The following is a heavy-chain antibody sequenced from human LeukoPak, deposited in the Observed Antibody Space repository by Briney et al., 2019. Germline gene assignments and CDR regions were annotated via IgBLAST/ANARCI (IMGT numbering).Heavy chain of an antibody. CDR1: GGSISNYY. Sequence: SETLSLTCAVYGGSISNYYWIWMRQPPGKGLEWIGSLYNSGSTNYNPSLKSRLTISVDMSKNQVSLQLSSVTAADTAVYYCARGVTSPLDAFDIWGQGTTVTVSS. D-gene: IGHD1-26*01. CDR2: LYNSGST. CDR3: ARGVTSPLDAFDI. V-gene: IGHV4-59*01. J-gene: IGHJ3*02.